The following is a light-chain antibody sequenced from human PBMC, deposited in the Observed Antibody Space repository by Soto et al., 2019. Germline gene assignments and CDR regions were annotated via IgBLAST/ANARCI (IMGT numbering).Light chain of an antibody. CDR2: EVS. CDR3: SSYTSSSTLV. Sequence: QAVVTQPASVSGSPGQSITISCTGTSSDVGGHNYVSWYQQQPGKAPKVMIYEVSNRPSGVSNRFSGSKSGNTASLTISGLQAEDEADYYCSSYTSSSTLVFGGGTKLTVL. J-gene: IGLJ3*02. CDR1: SSDVGGHNY. V-gene: IGLV2-14*01.